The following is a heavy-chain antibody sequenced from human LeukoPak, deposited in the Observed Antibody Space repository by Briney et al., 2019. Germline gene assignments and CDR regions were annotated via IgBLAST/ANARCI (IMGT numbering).Heavy chain of an antibody. D-gene: IGHD6-13*01. J-gene: IGHJ4*02. CDR1: GGSISSSSSY. CDR3: ASKGATYSSSWYYFDY. CDR2: IYYSGST. Sequence: PSETLSLTCTVSGGSISSSSSYWGWIRQPPGKGLGWIGSIYYSGSTYYNPSLKSRVTISVDTSKNQFSLKLSSVTAADTAVYYCASKGATYSSSWYYFDYWGQGTLVTVSS. V-gene: IGHV4-39*01.